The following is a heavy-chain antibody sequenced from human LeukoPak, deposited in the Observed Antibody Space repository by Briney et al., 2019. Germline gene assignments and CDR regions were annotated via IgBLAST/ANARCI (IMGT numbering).Heavy chain of an antibody. J-gene: IGHJ4*02. CDR3: ASEVSDYYDSSGKFDY. Sequence: SETLSLTCAVYGGSFSGYYWSWIRQPAGKGLEWIGRIYTSGSTNYNPSLKSRVTISVDTSKNQFSLKLSSVTAADTAVYYCASEVSDYYDSSGKFDYWGQGTLVTVSS. CDR2: IYTSGST. V-gene: IGHV4-59*10. D-gene: IGHD3-22*01. CDR1: GGSFSGYY.